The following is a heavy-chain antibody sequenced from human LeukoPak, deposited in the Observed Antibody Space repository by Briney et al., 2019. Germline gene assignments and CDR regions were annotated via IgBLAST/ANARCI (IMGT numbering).Heavy chain of an antibody. D-gene: IGHD5-12*01. CDR1: GYTFTRYD. CDR2: MNPNSGNT. Sequence: ASVKVSCKASGYTFTRYDINWVRQATGQGLEWMGWMNPNSGNTGYAQKFQGRVTMTRNTSISTAYMELSSLRSEDTAVYYCARGFDKSYDKTLDYWGQGTLVTVSS. V-gene: IGHV1-8*01. CDR3: ARGFDKSYDKTLDY. J-gene: IGHJ4*02.